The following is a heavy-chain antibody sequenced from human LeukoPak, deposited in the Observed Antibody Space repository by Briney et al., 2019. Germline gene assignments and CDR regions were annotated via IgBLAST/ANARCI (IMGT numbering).Heavy chain of an antibody. J-gene: IGHJ5*02. CDR3: ATDPQWLFFRGFDP. CDR1: GYTLTELS. V-gene: IGHV1-24*01. Sequence: ASVKVSCKVSGYTLTELSMHWVRQAPGKGLEWMGGFDPEDGETIYAQKFQGRVTMTEDTSTDTAYMELSSLRSEDTAVYYCATDPQWLFFRGFDPWGQGILVTVSS. D-gene: IGHD3-22*01. CDR2: FDPEDGET.